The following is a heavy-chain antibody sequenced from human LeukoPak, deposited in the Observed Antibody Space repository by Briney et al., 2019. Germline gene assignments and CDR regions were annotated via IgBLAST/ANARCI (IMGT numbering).Heavy chain of an antibody. CDR1: GGSISSYY. CDR3: ARSPRVGYSYGIFDY. CDR2: IYYSGST. J-gene: IGHJ4*02. Sequence: SETVSLTCTVSGGSISSYYWSWIRQPPGKGLEWIGYIYYSGSTNYNPSLKSRVTISVDTSKNQFSLKLSSVTAADTAAYYCARSPRVGYSYGIFDYWGQGTLVTVSS. V-gene: IGHV4-59*01. D-gene: IGHD5-18*01.